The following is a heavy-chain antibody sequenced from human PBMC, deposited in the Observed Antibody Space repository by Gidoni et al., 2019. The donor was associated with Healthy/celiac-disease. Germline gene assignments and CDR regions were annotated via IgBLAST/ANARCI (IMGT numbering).Heavy chain of an antibody. J-gene: IGHJ4*02. Sequence: QLQLQESGSGLVKPSQNLSLTCAVSGGSISSGGYSWSWSRQPPGKGLEWIGYIYHSGSTYYNPSLKSRVTISVDRSKNQFSLKLSSVTAADTAVYYCARSLKAGTATATFDYWGQGTLVTVSS. D-gene: IGHD1-7*01. CDR2: IYHSGST. CDR1: GGSISSGGYS. CDR3: ARSLKAGTATATFDY. V-gene: IGHV4-30-2*01.